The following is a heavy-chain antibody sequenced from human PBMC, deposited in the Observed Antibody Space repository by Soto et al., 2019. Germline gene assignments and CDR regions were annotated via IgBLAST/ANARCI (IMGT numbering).Heavy chain of an antibody. CDR1: GGTFSSYA. D-gene: IGHD3-22*01. Sequence: QVQLVQSGAEVKKPGSSVKVSCKASGGTFSSYAISWVRQAPGQGLEWMGGIIPIFGTANYAQKFQGRVTITADESTITAYMELSSLRSEDTAVYYCARVGYYYDSSGYSVFDYWGQGTLVTVSS. V-gene: IGHV1-69*01. J-gene: IGHJ4*02. CDR3: ARVGYYYDSSGYSVFDY. CDR2: IIPIFGTA.